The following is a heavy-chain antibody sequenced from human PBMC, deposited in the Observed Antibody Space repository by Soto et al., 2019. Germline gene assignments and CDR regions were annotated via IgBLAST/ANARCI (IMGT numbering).Heavy chain of an antibody. J-gene: IGHJ6*02. Sequence: QVQLVQSGAEVKKPGSSVKVSCKASGGTFSSYAISWVRQAPGQGLEWMGGIIPIFGTANYAQKFQGRVTITADQSTSTAYMELSSLRSEDTAVYYCATDPYSGSYYGYGMDVWGQGTTVTVSS. CDR2: IIPIFGTA. CDR1: GGTFSSYA. V-gene: IGHV1-69*01. D-gene: IGHD1-26*01. CDR3: ATDPYSGSYYGYGMDV.